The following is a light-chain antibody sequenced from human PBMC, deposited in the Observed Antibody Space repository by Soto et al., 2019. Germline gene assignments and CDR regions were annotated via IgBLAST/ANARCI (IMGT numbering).Light chain of an antibody. CDR3: QQRSNWPIT. V-gene: IGKV3-11*01. CDR2: DAS. J-gene: IGKJ5*01. Sequence: EIVLTQSPATLSLSPGENATLSFLASQSVSSYLAWYQQKPGQAPRLLIYDASNRATGIPARFSGSGSGTDFTLTISSLEPEDFAVYYCQQRSNWPITFGQGTHWRL. CDR1: QSVSSY.